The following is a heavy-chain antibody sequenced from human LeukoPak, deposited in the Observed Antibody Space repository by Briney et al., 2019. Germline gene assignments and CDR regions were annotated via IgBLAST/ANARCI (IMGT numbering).Heavy chain of an antibody. V-gene: IGHV4-59*01. J-gene: IGHJ4*02. D-gene: IGHD3-22*01. CDR1: GGSISSYY. CDR2: IYYSGST. Sequence: PSETLSLTCTVSGGSISSYYWSWIRQPPGKGLEWIGYIYYSGSTNYNPSLKGRVTISVDTSKNQFSLKLSSVTAADTAVYYCATDSSGYYYPFDYWGQGTLVTVSS. CDR3: ATDSSGYYYPFDY.